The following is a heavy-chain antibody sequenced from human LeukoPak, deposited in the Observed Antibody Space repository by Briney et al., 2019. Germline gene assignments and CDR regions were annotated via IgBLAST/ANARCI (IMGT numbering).Heavy chain of an antibody. CDR3: ARAYCSGGSCYSRRNRYWYFDL. V-gene: IGHV4-59*11. J-gene: IGHJ2*01. Sequence: SETLSLTCTVSGGSISSHYWSWIRQPPGKGLEWIGYIYYSGSTNYNPSLKSRVTISVDTSKNQFSLKLSSVTAADTAVYYCARAYCSGGSCYSRRNRYWYFDLWAVAPWSLSPQ. CDR2: IYYSGST. CDR1: GGSISSHY. D-gene: IGHD2-15*01.